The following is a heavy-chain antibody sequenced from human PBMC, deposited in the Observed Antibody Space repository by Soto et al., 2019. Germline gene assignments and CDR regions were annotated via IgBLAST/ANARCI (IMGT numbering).Heavy chain of an antibody. CDR3: AAATLLGARFYGMDV. J-gene: IGHJ6*02. D-gene: IGHD2-21*02. V-gene: IGHV4-38-2*01. CDR2: LSQSGGT. CDR1: GYSFNSVHF. Sequence: SETLSLTCVVSGYSFNSVHFWGWIRQPPGKGLQWIGSLSQSGGTYRNPSLRSRVTLSVDTSKNQFSLKLTSVTAADAAVYYCAAATLLGARFYGMDVWGQGSTVTVSS.